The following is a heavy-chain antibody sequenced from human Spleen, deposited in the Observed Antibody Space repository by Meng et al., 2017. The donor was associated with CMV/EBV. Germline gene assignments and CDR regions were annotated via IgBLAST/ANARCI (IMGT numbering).Heavy chain of an antibody. D-gene: IGHD2-21*01. V-gene: IGHV5-51*01. CDR3: ARMRCDGDCFFDY. CDR2: VYPGDSDT. Sequence: GESLKISCKASGYTFTNYWIAWVRQMPGKGLEWMGFVYPGDSDTRYSPSVQGQATISADKSISTAYLQWSSLKASDTAIYYCARMRCDGDCFFDYWGQGTLVTVSS. CDR1: GYTFTNYW. J-gene: IGHJ4*02.